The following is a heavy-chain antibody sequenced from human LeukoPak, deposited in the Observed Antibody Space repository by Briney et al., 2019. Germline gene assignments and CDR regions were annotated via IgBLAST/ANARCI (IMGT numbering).Heavy chain of an antibody. CDR3: AKDGEWFGEGYYYGMDV. CDR2: ISYDGSNK. J-gene: IGHJ6*02. Sequence: GGSLRLSCAASGSTFSSYGMHWVRQAPGKGLEWVAVISYDGSNKYYADSVKGRFTISRDNSKNTLYLQMNSLRAEDTAVYYCAKDGEWFGEGYYYGMDVWGQGTTVTVSS. D-gene: IGHD3-10*01. CDR1: GSTFSSYG. V-gene: IGHV3-30*18.